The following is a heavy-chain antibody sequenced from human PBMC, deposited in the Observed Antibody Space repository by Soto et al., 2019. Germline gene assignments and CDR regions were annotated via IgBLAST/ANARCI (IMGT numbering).Heavy chain of an antibody. CDR3: LRGGLTLPIDY. D-gene: IGHD1-20*01. CDR1: GFTFSSHW. V-gene: IGHV3-74*01. J-gene: IGHJ4*02. CDR2: INKDGSFR. Sequence: EVELVESGGGLVQPGGSLRLSCVASGFTFSSHWMHWVRRPPGKGLVWVSHINKDGSFRDYADSVKGRFTISRDDAKNTLYLQMNSLRADDTAVYYCLRGGLTLPIDYWGQGTLVTVSS.